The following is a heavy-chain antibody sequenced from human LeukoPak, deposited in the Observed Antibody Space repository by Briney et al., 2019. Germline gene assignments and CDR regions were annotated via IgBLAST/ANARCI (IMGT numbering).Heavy chain of an antibody. CDR2: ISSSGSTI. V-gene: IGHV3-11*01. J-gene: IGHJ6*02. D-gene: IGHD2-21*02. Sequence: GGSLRLSCAASGFTFSDYYMSWIRQAPGKGLEWVSYISSSGSTIYYADSVKGRFTISRDNAKNSLYLQMNGLRAEDTAVYYCARVGRTYCGGDCYLYYYGMDVWGQGTTVTVSS. CDR1: GFTFSDYY. CDR3: ARVGRTYCGGDCYLYYYGMDV.